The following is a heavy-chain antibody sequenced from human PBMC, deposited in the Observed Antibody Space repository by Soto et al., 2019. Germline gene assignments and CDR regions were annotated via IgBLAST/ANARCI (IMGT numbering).Heavy chain of an antibody. V-gene: IGHV4-34*01. D-gene: IGHD3-10*01. J-gene: IGHJ6*03. CDR1: GGSFSGFY. CDR3: ARATGAVLYFLDV. Sequence: SETLSLTCAVYGGSFSGFYWGWVRQPPGKGLEWIGEINHSGSTNYNPSLKSRVTISVDTSKSQFSLNLTSVTAADTAEYYCARATGAVLYFLDVWGRGTTVTVSS. CDR2: INHSGST.